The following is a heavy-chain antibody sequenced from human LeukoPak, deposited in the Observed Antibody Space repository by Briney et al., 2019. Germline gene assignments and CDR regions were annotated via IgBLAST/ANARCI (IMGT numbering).Heavy chain of an antibody. J-gene: IGHJ4*02. CDR3: ARGHAPREPFDY. Sequence: EASETLSLTCAVYGGSFSGYYWSWIRRPPGKGLEWIGEINHSGSTNYNPSLKSRVTISVDTSKNQFSLKLSSVTAADTAVYYCARGHAPREPFDYWGQGTLVTVSS. D-gene: IGHD5-24*01. V-gene: IGHV4-34*01. CDR2: INHSGST. CDR1: GGSFSGYY.